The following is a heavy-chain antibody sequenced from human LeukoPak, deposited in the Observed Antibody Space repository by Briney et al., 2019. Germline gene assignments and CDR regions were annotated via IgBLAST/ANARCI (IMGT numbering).Heavy chain of an antibody. V-gene: IGHV4-4*07. CDR1: GGSISSYY. J-gene: IGHJ6*03. CDR3: ARVVSSVYYYMDV. D-gene: IGHD2/OR15-2a*01. Sequence: SETLSLTCTVSGGSISSYYWSWIRQPAGKGLEWIGRIYTSGSTNYNPSLKSRVTMSVDTSKSQVSLRLRSVTAADTAVYYCARVVSSVYYYMDVWGKGTSVTVSS. CDR2: IYTSGST.